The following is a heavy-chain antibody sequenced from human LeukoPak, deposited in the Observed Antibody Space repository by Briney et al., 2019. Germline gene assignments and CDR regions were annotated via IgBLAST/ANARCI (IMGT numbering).Heavy chain of an antibody. CDR2: IKSKTDGGTT. Sequence: GGSLRLSCAASGFTSSVASMSWVRQAPGKGLEWVGRIKSKTDGGTTDYAEPVKGRFTISRDDSNNTLYLQINSLKTEDTGLYYCTTLHYDFWSGYYIYFDYWGQGTLVTVSS. CDR3: TTLHYDFWSGYYIYFDY. J-gene: IGHJ4*02. D-gene: IGHD3-3*01. CDR1: GFTSSVAS. V-gene: IGHV3-15*01.